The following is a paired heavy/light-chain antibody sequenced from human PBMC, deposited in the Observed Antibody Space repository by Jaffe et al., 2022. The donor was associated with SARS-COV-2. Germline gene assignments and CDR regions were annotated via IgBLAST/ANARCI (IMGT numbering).Heavy chain of an antibody. CDR2: INPGGGST. D-gene: IGHD6-13*01. CDR1: GYTFTKYY. Sequence: QVQLVQSGAEVKKPGASVKVSCKASGYTFTKYYMHWVRQAPGQGLEWMGIINPGGGSTSYAQKFQGRVTMTRDTSTTTVYMELSSLRSEDTAMYYCARDIAEAGSYYYYGMDVWGQGTTVTVSS. CDR3: ARDIAEAGSYYYYGMDV. V-gene: IGHV1-46*01. J-gene: IGHJ6*02.
Light chain of an antibody. CDR1: SSDVGDYNY. J-gene: IGLJ2*01. Sequence: QSALTQPASVSGSPGQSITISCTGTSSDVGDYNYVSWYQRHPGKAPKLIIYDVSNRPSGVSNRFSGSKSGNTASLTISGLQAEDEADYYCSSYTSSSTLVFGGGTKLTVL. CDR2: DVS. CDR3: SSYTSSSTLV. V-gene: IGLV2-14*01.